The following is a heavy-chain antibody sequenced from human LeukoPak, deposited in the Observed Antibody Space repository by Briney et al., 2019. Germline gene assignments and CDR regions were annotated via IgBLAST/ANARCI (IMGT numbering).Heavy chain of an antibody. Sequence: SETLSLTCTISGGSISSYYWNWIRQPAGKGLEWIGRIYSSGSTNYNPSLKSRVTMSVDTSQNQFSLKVSSVTAADTAVYYCARGYNWASPTRNFYYMDVWGKGTTVTVSS. CDR3: ARGYNWASPTRNFYYMDV. V-gene: IGHV4-4*07. J-gene: IGHJ6*03. CDR2: IYSSGST. CDR1: GGSISSYY. D-gene: IGHD1-20*01.